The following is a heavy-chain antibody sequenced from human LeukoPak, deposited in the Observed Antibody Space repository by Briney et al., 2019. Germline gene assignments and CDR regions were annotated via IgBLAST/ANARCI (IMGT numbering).Heavy chain of an antibody. CDR2: ISSSSSYI. V-gene: IGHV3-21*01. CDR1: GFTFSSYS. Sequence: GGSLRLSCAASGFTFSSYSMNWVRQAPGKGLEWVSSISSSSSYIYYADSVNGRFTISRDNAKNSLYLQMNSLRAEDTAVYYCASRRRGQWLVLNAFDIWGQGTMVTVSS. J-gene: IGHJ3*02. CDR3: ASRRRGQWLVLNAFDI. D-gene: IGHD6-19*01.